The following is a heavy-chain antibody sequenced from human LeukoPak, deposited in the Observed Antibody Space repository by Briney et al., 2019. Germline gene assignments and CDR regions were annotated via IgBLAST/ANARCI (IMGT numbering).Heavy chain of an antibody. D-gene: IGHD3-22*01. CDR1: GSISSYY. V-gene: IGHV4-59*08. Sequence: PSETLSLTCTVSGSISSYYGSWIRQPPGKGLEWIGYIYYSGSTNYNPSLKSRVTISVDTSKNQFSLKLSSVTAADTAVYYCAGLEYYDSSGENMYYYYMDVWGKGTTVTVSS. J-gene: IGHJ6*03. CDR3: AGLEYYDSSGENMYYYYMDV. CDR2: IYYSGST.